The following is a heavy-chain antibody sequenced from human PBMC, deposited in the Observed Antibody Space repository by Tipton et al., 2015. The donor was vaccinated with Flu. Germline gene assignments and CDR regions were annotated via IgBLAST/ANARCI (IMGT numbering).Heavy chain of an antibody. CDR3: ARVMPPTYYYGSGSHTGPDY. Sequence: SLRLSCAASGFTFSDYYMSWIRQAPGKGLEWVSYISSSGSTIYYADSVKGRFTISRDNAKNSLYLQMNSLRAEDTAVYYCARVMPPTYYYGSGSHTGPDYWGQGTLVTVSS. J-gene: IGHJ4*02. CDR2: ISSSGSTI. V-gene: IGHV3-11*04. D-gene: IGHD3-10*01. CDR1: GFTFSDYY.